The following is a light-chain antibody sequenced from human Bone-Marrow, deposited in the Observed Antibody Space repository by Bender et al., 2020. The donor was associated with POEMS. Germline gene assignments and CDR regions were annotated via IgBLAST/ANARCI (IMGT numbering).Light chain of an antibody. J-gene: IGLJ3*02. Sequence: NFMLTQPHSVSESPGKTVTISCTRSSGNIASVYVHWYQQRPGSAPTTVIFEDDQRPAGVPDRVSGSINSSSNPASPSISGQKTEGEGVSYGHFYDDNPWVFGGGTRL. V-gene: IGLV6-57*03. CDR3: HFYDDNPWV. CDR1: SGNIASVY. CDR2: EDD.